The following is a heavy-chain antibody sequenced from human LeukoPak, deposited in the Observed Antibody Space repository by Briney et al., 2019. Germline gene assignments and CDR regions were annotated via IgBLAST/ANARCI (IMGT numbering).Heavy chain of an antibody. J-gene: IGHJ5*02. V-gene: IGHV3-7*04. CDR2: IKQDGSEK. CDR3: ARGKLIPGP. CDR1: EFIFRSYA. Sequence: GGSLRLSCAGAEFIFRSYAMSWVRQAPGKGLEWVANIKQDGSEKYYVDSVKGRFTISRDNAKNLLYLQMNGLRPEDTAVYYCARGKLIPGPWGQGTLVTVSS.